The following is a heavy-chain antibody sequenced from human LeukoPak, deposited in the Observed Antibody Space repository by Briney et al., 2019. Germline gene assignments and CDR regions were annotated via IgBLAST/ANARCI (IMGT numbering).Heavy chain of an antibody. CDR1: GYSISSGYY. Sequence: SETLSLTCTVSGYSISSGYYWGWIRQPPGKGLEWIGRIYTSGSTNYNPSLKSRVTISVDTSKNQFSLKLSSVTAADTAVYYCARDRLYCSGGSCYSWWFDPWGQGTLVTVSS. V-gene: IGHV4-38-2*02. CDR3: ARDRLYCSGGSCYSWWFDP. CDR2: IYTSGST. J-gene: IGHJ5*02. D-gene: IGHD2-15*01.